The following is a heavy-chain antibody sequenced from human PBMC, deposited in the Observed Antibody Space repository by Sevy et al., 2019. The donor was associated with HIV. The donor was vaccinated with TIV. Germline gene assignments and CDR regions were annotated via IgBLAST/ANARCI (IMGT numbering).Heavy chain of an antibody. D-gene: IGHD1-1*01. CDR3: AREIGGGNSF. CDR1: GFTFSSFW. Sequence: GGPLRLSCAASGFTFSSFWMHWVRQAPGKGLEWVANIKQDGSEKYYVHTVKGRFTISRDNAKNSLYLQMNSLRAEDTAVYYCAREIGGGNSFWGQGTLVTVSS. CDR2: IKQDGSEK. V-gene: IGHV3-7*01. J-gene: IGHJ4*02.